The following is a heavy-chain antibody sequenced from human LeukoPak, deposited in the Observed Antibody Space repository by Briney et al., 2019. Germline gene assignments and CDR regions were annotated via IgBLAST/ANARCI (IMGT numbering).Heavy chain of an antibody. CDR2: IGIDSGKT. V-gene: IGHV3-48*01. CDR3: ARDYKYAFDN. Sequence: GGSLRLSCAASGFTFSDYSMNWVRQAPGKGLEWVSYIGIDSGKTNYADSVKGRFTISGDKAKNSLYLQMNSLRVEDTAVYYCARDYKYAFDNWGQGTLVTVSS. D-gene: IGHD5-24*01. J-gene: IGHJ4*02. CDR1: GFTFSDYS.